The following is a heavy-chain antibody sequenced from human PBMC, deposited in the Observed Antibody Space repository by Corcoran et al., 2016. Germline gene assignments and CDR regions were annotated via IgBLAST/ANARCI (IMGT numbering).Heavy chain of an antibody. Sequence: QVQLQESGPGLVKPSQTLSLTCTVSGGSISSGGYYWSWIRQHPGKGLEWIGYIYYSGSTYYNPSLKSRVTISVDTSKNQFSLKLSSVTTADTAVYYCARGSSVYCSSTSCVAEYFQHWGQGTLVTVSS. CDR2: IYYSGST. V-gene: IGHV4-31*03. J-gene: IGHJ1*01. CDR3: ARGSSVYCSSTSCVAEYFQH. D-gene: IGHD2-2*01. CDR1: GGSISSGGYY.